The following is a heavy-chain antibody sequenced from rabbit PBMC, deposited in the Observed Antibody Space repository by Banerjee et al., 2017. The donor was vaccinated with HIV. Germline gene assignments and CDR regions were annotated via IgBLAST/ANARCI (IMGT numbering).Heavy chain of an antibody. CDR3: ARDLAGVIGWNFNL. CDR2: IVTGSSDDT. CDR1: GFSFSSYYY. J-gene: IGHJ4*01. Sequence: QEQLEESGGDLVKPEGSLTLTCTASGFSFSSYYYISWVRQAPGKGLEWIGCIVTGSSDDTYYASWVNGRFTISKTSSTTVTLQMTSLTAADTATYLCARDLAGVIGWNFNLWGPGTLVTVS. D-gene: IGHD4-1*01. V-gene: IGHV1S45*01.